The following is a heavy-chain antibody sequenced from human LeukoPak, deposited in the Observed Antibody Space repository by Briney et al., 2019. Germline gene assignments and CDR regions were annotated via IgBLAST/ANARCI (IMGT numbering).Heavy chain of an antibody. Sequence: GGSLRLSCAASGFTFSSYSMNWVRQAPGKGLEWVSSISSSSSYIYYADSVKGRFTISRDNAKNSLYLQMNSLRAEDTAVYYCAREYYYDSSGYTDLDYWGQGTLVTVSS. D-gene: IGHD3-22*01. J-gene: IGHJ4*02. CDR3: AREYYYDSSGYTDLDY. CDR1: GFTFSSYS. CDR2: ISSSSSYI. V-gene: IGHV3-21*01.